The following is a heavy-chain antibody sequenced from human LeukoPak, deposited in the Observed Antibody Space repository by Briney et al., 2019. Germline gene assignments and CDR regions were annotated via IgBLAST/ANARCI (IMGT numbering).Heavy chain of an antibody. CDR3: ARTGYSSGWYPTPFDY. D-gene: IGHD6-19*01. CDR2: IYYSGST. J-gene: IGHJ4*02. CDR1: GGSISSSSYY. V-gene: IGHV4-39*07. Sequence: KPSETLSLTCTVSGGSISSSSYYWGWIRQPPGKGLEWIGSIYYSGSTYYNPSLKSRVTISVDTSKNQFSLKLSSVTAADTAVYYCARTGYSSGWYPTPFDYWGQGTLVTVSS.